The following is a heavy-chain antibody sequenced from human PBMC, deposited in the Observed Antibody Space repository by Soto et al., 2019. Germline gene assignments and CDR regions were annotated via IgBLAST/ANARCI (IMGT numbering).Heavy chain of an antibody. CDR2: INPNSGGT. D-gene: IGHD3-10*01. J-gene: IGHJ6*02. V-gene: IGHV1-2*04. CDR3: ARGYWVRGAMGNYYYYGMDV. CDR1: GYTLTGYY. Sequence: ASVKVSCKASGYTLTGYYMHWVRQAPGQGVEGMGWINPNSGGTNYAQKFQGWVTMTRDTSISTAYMEPNRLRSRHTAVYYCARGYWVRGAMGNYYYYGMDVWGQGTTVTVSS.